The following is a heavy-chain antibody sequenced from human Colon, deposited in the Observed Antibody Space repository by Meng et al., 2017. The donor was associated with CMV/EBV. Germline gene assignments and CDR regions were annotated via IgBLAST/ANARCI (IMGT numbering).Heavy chain of an antibody. Sequence: GGSLRLSCTTSGFSFDDYVMSWVRQAPGKGLEWVGFIRGKAYGGTTEYAASVKGRFTISRDDSKSIAYLQMNSLKTEDTGVYYCTRDGSYMMGYGSEYGMDVWGQGTTVTVSS. CDR3: TRDGSYMMGYGSEYGMDV. CDR1: GFSFDDYV. J-gene: IGHJ6*02. CDR2: IRGKAYGGTT. D-gene: IGHD3-10*01. V-gene: IGHV3-49*04.